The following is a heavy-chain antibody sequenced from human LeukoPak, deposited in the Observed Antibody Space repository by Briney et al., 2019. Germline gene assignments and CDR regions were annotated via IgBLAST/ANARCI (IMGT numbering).Heavy chain of an antibody. CDR3: ARGNYYGSGGQINWFDP. V-gene: IGHV4-59*01. CDR1: GGSISSYY. Sequence: SGTLSLTCAVSGGSISSYYWSWIRQPPGKGLECIWYIYYSGSTNYNPCIKSRVTISVDTSKNQFSLKLSSVTAADTAVYYCARGNYYGSGGQINWFDPWREGTLVTVSS. J-gene: IGHJ5*02. D-gene: IGHD3-10*01. CDR2: IYYSGST.